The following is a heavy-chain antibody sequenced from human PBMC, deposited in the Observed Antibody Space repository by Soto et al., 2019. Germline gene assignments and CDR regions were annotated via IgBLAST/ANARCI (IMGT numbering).Heavy chain of an antibody. CDR1: GGSFSGYY. D-gene: IGHD2-15*01. V-gene: IGHV4-34*01. CDR3: ARGVVVVAATSWFDP. Sequence: SETLSLTCAVYGGSFSGYYWSWIRQPPGKGLEWIGEINHSGSTNYDPSLKSRVTISVDTSKNQFSLKLSSVTAADTAVYYCARGVVVVAATSWFDPWGQGTLVTASS. CDR2: INHSGST. J-gene: IGHJ5*02.